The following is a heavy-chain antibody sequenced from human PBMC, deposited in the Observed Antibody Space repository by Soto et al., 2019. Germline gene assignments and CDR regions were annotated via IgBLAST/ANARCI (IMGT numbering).Heavy chain of an antibody. CDR1: GGSISSYY. Sequence: QVQLQESGPGLVKPSETLSLTCTVSGGSISSYYWSWIRQPPGKGLEWIGYIYYSGSTNYNPSLKSRVTISVDTSKNQFSLKLSSVTAADTAVYYCARHHGSLDYWGQGTLVTASS. J-gene: IGHJ4*02. CDR2: IYYSGST. CDR3: ARHHGSLDY. D-gene: IGHD2-15*01. V-gene: IGHV4-59*08.